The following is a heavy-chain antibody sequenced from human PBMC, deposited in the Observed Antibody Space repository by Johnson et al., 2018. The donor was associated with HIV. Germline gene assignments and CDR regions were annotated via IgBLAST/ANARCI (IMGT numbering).Heavy chain of an antibody. CDR1: GFTVSSYY. J-gene: IGHJ3*02. Sequence: EVQLVESGGGLVQPGGSLRLSCAASGFTVSSYYMSWVRQAPGKGLEWVSVLFSGGSTGYADSVKGRLTISRDNAKNSLYLQMNSLRAEDTALYYCARDEGPYGDHDAFDIWGQGTMVTVCS. CDR2: LFSGGST. CDR3: ARDEGPYGDHDAFDI. D-gene: IGHD4-17*01. V-gene: IGHV3-66*01.